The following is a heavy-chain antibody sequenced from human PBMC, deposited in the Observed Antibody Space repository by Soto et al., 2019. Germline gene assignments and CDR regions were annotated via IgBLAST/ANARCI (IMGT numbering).Heavy chain of an antibody. CDR2: IYYSGST. CDR3: ARCYGSGSYYNGLFDY. V-gene: IGHV4-59*07. Sequence: PSDTLSLTCTVSGGSIGYYYWSWIRQPPGKGLEWIGYIYYSGSTSYNPSLKSRVTISVDTSKNQFSLNLSSLTAADTAVYYCARCYGSGSYYNGLFDYWGQGTLVTVSS. D-gene: IGHD3-10*01. J-gene: IGHJ4*02. CDR1: GGSIGYYY.